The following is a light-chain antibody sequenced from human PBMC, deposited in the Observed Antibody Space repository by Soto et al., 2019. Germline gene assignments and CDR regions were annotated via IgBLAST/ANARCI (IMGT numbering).Light chain of an antibody. CDR3: QQYVNSPVT. J-gene: IGKJ2*01. Sequence: EIVWTQSPDTLYLSPGEGATLSCRASQRVNSSYLAWYQQKPGQAPRLLISGASDRATSVPARVSGSGYGTDFTLTISILEPEDFAVYYCQQYVNSPVTFGQGTKLQIK. V-gene: IGKV3-20*01. CDR1: QRVNSSY. CDR2: GAS.